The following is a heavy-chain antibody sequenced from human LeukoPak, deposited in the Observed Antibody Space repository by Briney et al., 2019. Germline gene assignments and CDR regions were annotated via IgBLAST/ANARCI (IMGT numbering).Heavy chain of an antibody. CDR3: VRGGPFDI. CDR1: GFSFNTYH. J-gene: IGHJ3*02. Sequence: GGSLRLSCAASGFSFNTYHMNWVRQAPGKGLEWVSSISPSSRLIYYADSVKGRSTISRDNAKNSLCLQMDSLRDEGTAFYYCVRGGPFDIWGQGTMVTVS. V-gene: IGHV3-48*02. CDR2: ISPSSRLI.